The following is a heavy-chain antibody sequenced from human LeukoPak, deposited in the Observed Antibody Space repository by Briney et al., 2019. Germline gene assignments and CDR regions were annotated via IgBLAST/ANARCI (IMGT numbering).Heavy chain of an antibody. CDR2: IYPADSDI. J-gene: IGHJ5*02. CDR3: ARQEYCSGGSCYTWFDP. V-gene: IGHV5-51*01. Sequence: GESLKISCKGSGHSFTSNWIGWVRQMPGKGLEWMGIIYPADSDIRYSPSFQGQVTISADKSISTAYLQWSSLKASDTAMYYCARQEYCSGGSCYTWFDPWGQGTLVIVSS. CDR1: GHSFTSNW. D-gene: IGHD2-15*01.